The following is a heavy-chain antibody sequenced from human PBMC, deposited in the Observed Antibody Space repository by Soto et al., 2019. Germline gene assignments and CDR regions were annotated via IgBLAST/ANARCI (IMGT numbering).Heavy chain of an antibody. Sequence: QFQLQQSGPGLVKPSQTLSLTCAISGYSVSSNTAAWHWIRQSPSRGLEWLGRTSFRSRWYTDYAVSVKSRITINADTSKNQFSLHLSSASPEATAVYYCARDLESGYSNYYYYMDVWGKGATVTVSS. CDR3: ARDLESGYSNYYYYMDV. CDR2: TSFRSRWYT. J-gene: IGHJ6*03. V-gene: IGHV6-1*01. CDR1: GYSVSSNTAA. D-gene: IGHD5-12*01.